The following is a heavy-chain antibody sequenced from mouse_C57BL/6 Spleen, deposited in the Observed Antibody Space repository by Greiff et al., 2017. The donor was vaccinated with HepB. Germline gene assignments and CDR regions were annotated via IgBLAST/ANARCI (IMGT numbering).Heavy chain of an antibody. J-gene: IGHJ2*01. CDR2: ISSGGDYI. Sequence: EVKLVESGEGLVKPGGSLKLSCAASGFTFSSYAMSWVRQTPEKRLEWVAYISSGGDYIYYADTVKGRFTISRDNARNTLYLQMSSLKSEDTAMYYCTRVDGYYPYYFDYWGQGTTLTVSS. D-gene: IGHD2-3*01. V-gene: IGHV5-9-1*02. CDR1: GFTFSSYA. CDR3: TRVDGYYPYYFDY.